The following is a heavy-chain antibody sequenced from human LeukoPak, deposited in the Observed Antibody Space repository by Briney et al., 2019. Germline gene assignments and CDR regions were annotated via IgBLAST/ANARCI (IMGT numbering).Heavy chain of an antibody. J-gene: IGHJ5*02. Sequence: SETLPLTCTVSGGSISTFYWSWIRQPPGKGLEWIGYIHYSGSTNYNPSLKSRVTISVDTSKNQFSLKLTSVTAADTAVYYCARDQFSKTGWFDPWGQGTLVTVSS. CDR1: GGSISTFY. CDR2: IHYSGST. CDR3: ARDQFSKTGWFDP. V-gene: IGHV4-59*01. D-gene: IGHD3-3*02.